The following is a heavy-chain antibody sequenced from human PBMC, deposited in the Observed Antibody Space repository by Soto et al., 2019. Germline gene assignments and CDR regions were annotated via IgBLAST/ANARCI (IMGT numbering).Heavy chain of an antibody. CDR1: GGSFKSGSYY. Sequence: QVLLQESGPGLVRPSETLSLTCTVSGGSFKSGSYYWSWVRQPPGKGLEWIGYVYYTGRTSYSPSRKSRVTISSSTSKNQFSLILTSVTDADTAVYSCARDYDYFDHWGQGSLVTVSS. D-gene: IGHD3-16*01. J-gene: IGHJ4*02. V-gene: IGHV4-61*01. CDR3: ARDYDYFDH. CDR2: VYYTGRT.